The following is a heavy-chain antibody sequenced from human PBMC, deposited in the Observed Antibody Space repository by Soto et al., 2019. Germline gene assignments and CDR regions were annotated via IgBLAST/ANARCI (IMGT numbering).Heavy chain of an antibody. D-gene: IGHD3-16*01. CDR3: AKSYASHYYGMDI. V-gene: IGHV3-23*01. J-gene: IGHJ6*02. CDR1: GFTFSIYA. CDR2: ISGSGGST. Sequence: EVQLLESGGDLVQPGGSLRLSCAASGFTFSIYAMSWVRQAPGKGLEWVSAISGSGGSTYYADSVKGRFTISRDNSKNTLYLQMNSLRAEDTAVYYCAKSYASHYYGMDIWGQGTTVTVSS.